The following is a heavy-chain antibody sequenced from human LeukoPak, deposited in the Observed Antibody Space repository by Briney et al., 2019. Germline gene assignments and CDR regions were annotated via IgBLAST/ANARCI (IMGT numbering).Heavy chain of an antibody. CDR2: ISAYNGNT. Sequence: GASVRVSCKASGYTFTAYYIHWVRQAPGQGLEWMGWISAYNGNTNYAHKLQGRVTMTTDTSTATAYMEVRSLRHDDTAVYFCARVYSNSHEPDFWGQGTLVTVSS. CDR1: GYTFTAYY. J-gene: IGHJ4*02. V-gene: IGHV1-18*04. D-gene: IGHD2/OR15-2a*01. CDR3: ARVYSNSHEPDF.